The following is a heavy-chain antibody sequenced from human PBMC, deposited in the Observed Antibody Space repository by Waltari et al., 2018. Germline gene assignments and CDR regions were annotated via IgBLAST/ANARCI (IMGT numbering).Heavy chain of an antibody. CDR2: ISSSSSYI. Sequence: EVQLVESGGGLVKPGGSLRLSCAASGFTFSSYSMNWVRQAPGKGLEWVSSISSSSSYIYYADSVKGRFTISRDNAKNSLYLQMNSLRAEDTAVYYCARGTVTAPPAAFDIWGQGTMVTVSS. CDR3: ARGTVTAPPAAFDI. CDR1: GFTFSSYS. D-gene: IGHD4-17*01. V-gene: IGHV3-21*01. J-gene: IGHJ3*02.